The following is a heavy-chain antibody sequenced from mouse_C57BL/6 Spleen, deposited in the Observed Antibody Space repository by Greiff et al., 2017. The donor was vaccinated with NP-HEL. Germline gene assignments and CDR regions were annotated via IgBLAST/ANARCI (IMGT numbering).Heavy chain of an antibody. V-gene: IGHV1-64*01. J-gene: IGHJ1*03. Sequence: VQLQQPGAELVKPGASVKLSCKASGYTFTSYWMHWVKQRPGQGLEWIGMIHPNSGSTNYNEKFKSKATLTVDKSSSTAYMQLSSLTSEDSAVYYCAREVEGYWYVDVWGTGTTVTVSS. CDR3: AREVEGYWYVDV. CDR1: GYTFTSYW. CDR2: IHPNSGST.